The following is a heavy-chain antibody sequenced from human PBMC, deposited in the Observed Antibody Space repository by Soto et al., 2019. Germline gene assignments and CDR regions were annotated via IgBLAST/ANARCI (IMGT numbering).Heavy chain of an antibody. V-gene: IGHV4-34*01. CDR3: ARGKLLNYDFWSGYYYGMDV. CDR1: GGSFSGYY. J-gene: IGHJ6*02. D-gene: IGHD3-3*01. CDR2: INHSGST. Sequence: KPSETLSLTCAVYGGSFSGYYWSWIRQPPGKGLEWIGEINHSGSTNYNPSLKSRVTISVDTSKNQFSLKLSSVTAADTAVYYCARGKLLNYDFWSGYYYGMDVWGQGTTVTASS.